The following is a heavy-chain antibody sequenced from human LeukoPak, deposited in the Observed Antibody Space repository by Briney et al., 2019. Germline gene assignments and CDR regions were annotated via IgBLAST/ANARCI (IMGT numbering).Heavy chain of an antibody. V-gene: IGHV3-23*01. CDR3: ARDTAPAFDI. J-gene: IGHJ3*02. CDR1: GFTLNEHA. D-gene: IGHD2-21*02. Sequence: GGSLRLSCAVSGFTLNEHAVSWVRQAPGKGLEWVSAIIDVGDTYYADSVKGRFTIYRDNAKNSLYLQMNSLRAEDTAVYYCARDTAPAFDIWGQGTMVTVSS. CDR2: IIDVGDT.